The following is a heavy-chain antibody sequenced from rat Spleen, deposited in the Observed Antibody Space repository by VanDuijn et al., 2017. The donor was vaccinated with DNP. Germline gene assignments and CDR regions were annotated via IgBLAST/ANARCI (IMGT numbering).Heavy chain of an antibody. CDR2: MWYDGDT. CDR1: GFSLTTYS. D-gene: IGHD1-11*01. Sequence: QVQLKESGPGLVQPSETLSLTCTVSGFSLTTYSVSWVRQPSGKGPEWMGKMWYDGDTAYNSALKSRLSINRDTSKSQVLLKMNSLQTEDTAMYFCARSGNYGNYYTMDAWGQGTSVTVSS. CDR3: ARSGNYGNYYTMDA. V-gene: IGHV2-16*01. J-gene: IGHJ4*01.